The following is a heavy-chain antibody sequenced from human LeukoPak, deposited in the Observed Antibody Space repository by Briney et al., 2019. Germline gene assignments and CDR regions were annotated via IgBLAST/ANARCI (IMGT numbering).Heavy chain of an antibody. Sequence: SETLSLTCTVSGGSISSSSYYWGWIHQPPGKGLEWIGSIYYSGSTYYNPSLKSRVTISVDTSKNQFSLKLSSVTAADTAVYYCAQTYYYDSSGYPYYFDYWGQGTLVTVSS. V-gene: IGHV4-39*01. CDR2: IYYSGST. J-gene: IGHJ4*02. D-gene: IGHD3-22*01. CDR1: GGSISSSSYY. CDR3: AQTYYYDSSGYPYYFDY.